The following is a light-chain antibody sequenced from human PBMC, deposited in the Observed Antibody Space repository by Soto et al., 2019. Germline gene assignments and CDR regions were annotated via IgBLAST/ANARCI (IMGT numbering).Light chain of an antibody. CDR3: SSYAGSQNSV. J-gene: IGLJ1*01. V-gene: IGLV2-8*01. CDR2: EVS. Sequence: QAVVTQPPSASGSPGQSVTISCTGTSSDVGGYNYVSWYQQYPGKAPKLMIYEVSKRPSGVPDRFSGSKSGNTASLTVSGLQAEDEADYYCSSYAGSQNSVFGTGTKLTVL. CDR1: SSDVGGYNY.